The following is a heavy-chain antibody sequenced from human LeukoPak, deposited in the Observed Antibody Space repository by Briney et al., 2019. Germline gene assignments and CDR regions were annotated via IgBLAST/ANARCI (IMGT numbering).Heavy chain of an antibody. CDR1: GFTFSSYG. CDR3: ANLPTYYYDSSGYRSGAFDI. V-gene: IGHV3-30*18. Sequence: GGSLRLSCAVSGFTFSSYGMHWVRQATGKGLEWVALISYDGSNKYSADSVKGRFTISRDNSKNTLYLQMNSLRAEDTAVYYCANLPTYYYDSSGYRSGAFDILGQGTMVSVCS. J-gene: IGHJ3*02. D-gene: IGHD3-22*01. CDR2: ISYDGSNK.